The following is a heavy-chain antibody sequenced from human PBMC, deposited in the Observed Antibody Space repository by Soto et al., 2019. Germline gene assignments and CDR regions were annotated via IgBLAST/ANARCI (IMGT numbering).Heavy chain of an antibody. D-gene: IGHD1-26*01. V-gene: IGHV3-23*04. Sequence: EVQLVESGGRLVQRGGSLRLSCSGSGFIFGDHVMDWVRQAPGRGLEWVAGISGSGNSPFFRDSVKGRFTISRDNSNNTVYLEMNNLRDEHSAMYFCARGTHSYSGSHELDAWGLGTLVTVSS. CDR1: GFIFGDHV. J-gene: IGHJ5*02. CDR3: ARGTHSYSGSHELDA. CDR2: ISGSGNSP.